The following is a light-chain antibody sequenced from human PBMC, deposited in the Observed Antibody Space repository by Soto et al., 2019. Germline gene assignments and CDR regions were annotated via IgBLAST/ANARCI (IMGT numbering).Light chain of an antibody. CDR3: QHRSGWPPWT. CDR2: DVS. Sequence: EIVLTQSPATLSLSPGERATHSCRASQSVSTYLAWYQQKPGQAPRLLIYDVSDRATGIPARFSGSGSGTNFTLTISGLEPEDFAVYYCQHRSGWPPWTFGQGTKVQI. V-gene: IGKV3-11*01. J-gene: IGKJ1*01. CDR1: QSVSTY.